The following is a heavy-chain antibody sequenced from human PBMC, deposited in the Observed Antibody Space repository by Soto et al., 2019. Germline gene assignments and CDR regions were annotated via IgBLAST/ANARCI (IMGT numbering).Heavy chain of an antibody. J-gene: IGHJ5*02. D-gene: IGHD3-16*01. Sequence: GASVKVSCKASGYTFTSYDINWVRQATGQGLEWMGWMNPNSGNTGYAQKFQGRVTMTRNTSISTAYMELSSLRSEDTAVYYCARGPFMITFGGDWFDPWGQGTLVTVSS. CDR2: MNPNSGNT. CDR1: GYTFTSYD. V-gene: IGHV1-8*01. CDR3: ARGPFMITFGGDWFDP.